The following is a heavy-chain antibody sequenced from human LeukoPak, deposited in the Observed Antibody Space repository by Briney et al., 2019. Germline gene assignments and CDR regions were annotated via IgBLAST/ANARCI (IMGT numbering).Heavy chain of an antibody. Sequence: GGSLRLSCVASGFTFGKYWMSWVRQAPGKGLEWVANIKLDGSEKNYVDSVKGRFTISRDNTKNSLYLQMNSLRAADTAVFYCARDQYDTWSRRGNFDSWGQGTLVIVSS. CDR1: GFTFGKYW. D-gene: IGHD3-3*01. V-gene: IGHV3-7*03. CDR2: IKLDGSEK. J-gene: IGHJ4*02. CDR3: ARDQYDTWSRRGNFDS.